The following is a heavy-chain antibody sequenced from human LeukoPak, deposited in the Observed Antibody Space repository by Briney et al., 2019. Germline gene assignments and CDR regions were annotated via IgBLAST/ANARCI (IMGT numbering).Heavy chain of an antibody. J-gene: IGHJ3*01. CDR3: AREGTGTD. CDR2: ITPSGTTK. D-gene: IGHD3-10*01. Sequence: GGSLRLSFASSGFSFSDYYMSWLRQATGKGLEWVAYITPSGTTKTYADYVEGRFFISRDNAQSSVTLDMNSLRVEDTGVYYCAREGTGTDWGQGTWVTVSS. V-gene: IGHV3-11*04. CDR1: GFSFSDYY.